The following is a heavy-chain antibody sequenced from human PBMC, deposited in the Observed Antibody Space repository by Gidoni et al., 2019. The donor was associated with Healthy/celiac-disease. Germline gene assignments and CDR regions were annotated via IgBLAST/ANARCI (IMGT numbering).Heavy chain of an antibody. D-gene: IGHD6-6*01. V-gene: IGHV3-21*01. J-gene: IGHJ4*02. CDR1: GFTFSSYS. Sequence: AGFTFSSYSMNWVRQAPGKGLEWVSSISSSSSYIYYADSVKGRFTISRDNAKNSLYLQMNSLRAEDTAMYYCASEYSSSVDYWGQGTLVTVSS. CDR3: ASEYSSSVDY. CDR2: ISSSSSYI.